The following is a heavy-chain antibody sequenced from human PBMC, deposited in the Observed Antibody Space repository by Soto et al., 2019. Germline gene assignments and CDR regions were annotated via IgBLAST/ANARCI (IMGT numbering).Heavy chain of an antibody. Sequence: QITLKESGPPLVIPAQTLTLTCAFSGFSLTTTSMGVAWIRQPPGKALEWLALIYWDDDQLYSPSLKDSLTISKDTSRSRVVLTISNMNPEDTGTYFCAHAGDYDLLSFDHWGPGTLVTVSS. D-gene: IGHD4-17*01. CDR2: IYWDDDQ. CDR1: GFSLTTTSMG. J-gene: IGHJ4*02. V-gene: IGHV2-5*02. CDR3: AHAGDYDLLSFDH.